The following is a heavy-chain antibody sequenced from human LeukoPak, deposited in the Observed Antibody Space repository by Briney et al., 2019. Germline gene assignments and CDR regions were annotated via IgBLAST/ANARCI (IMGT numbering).Heavy chain of an antibody. V-gene: IGHV1-69*04. D-gene: IGHD4-23*01. CDR3: ATPKVTVVPHFDY. Sequence: GSSVKVSCKASGYTFTSYAISWVRQAPGQGLEWMGRIIPILGIANYAQKFQGRVTITADKSTSTAYMELSSLRSEDTAVYYCATPKVTVVPHFDYWGQGTLVTVSS. CDR2: IIPILGIA. J-gene: IGHJ4*02. CDR1: GYTFTSYA.